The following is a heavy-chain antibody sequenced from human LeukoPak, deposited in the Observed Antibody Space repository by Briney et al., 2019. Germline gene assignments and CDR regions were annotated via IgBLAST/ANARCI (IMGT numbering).Heavy chain of an antibody. D-gene: IGHD6-19*01. CDR3: ARHGGLLAVAGSNNWFDP. CDR1: GGSISSSSYS. J-gene: IGHJ5*02. V-gene: IGHV4-39*01. CDR2: IYYSGST. Sequence: PSETLSLTCTVSGGSISSSSYSWGWIRQPPGKGLEWIGSIYYSGSTYYNPSLKSRVTISVDTSKNQFSLKLSSVTAADTAVYYCARHGGLLAVAGSNNWFDPWGQGTLVTVSS.